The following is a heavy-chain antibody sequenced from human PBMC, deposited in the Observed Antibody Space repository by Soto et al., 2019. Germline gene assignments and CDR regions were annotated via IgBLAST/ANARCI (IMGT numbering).Heavy chain of an antibody. Sequence: PSETLSLTCTISGCSVSVYYCSLIRQSTGQGLEWIGYIYASGSPYYNPSLRSRVTISADTSKKQISLKLTSPTAADTAVYYCARGVGSSPPQYWGRGTLVTVSS. CDR2: IYASGSP. CDR3: ARGVGSSPPQY. V-gene: IGHV4-59*02. D-gene: IGHD1-26*01. J-gene: IGHJ4*02. CDR1: GCSVSVYY.